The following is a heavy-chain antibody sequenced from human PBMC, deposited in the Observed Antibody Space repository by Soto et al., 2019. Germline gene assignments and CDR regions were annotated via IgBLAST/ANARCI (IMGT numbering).Heavy chain of an antibody. J-gene: IGHJ6*02. Sequence: GGSLRLSCAASGFTFSSYGMHWVRQAPCKGLEWVAVIWYDGSNKYYADSVKGRFTISRDNSKNTLYLQMNSLRAEDTAVYYCARDYKDYYDSSGYYFGRYYYYGMDVWGQGT. CDR3: ARDYKDYYDSSGYYFGRYYYYGMDV. CDR1: GFTFSSYG. D-gene: IGHD3-22*01. CDR2: IWYDGSNK. V-gene: IGHV3-33*01.